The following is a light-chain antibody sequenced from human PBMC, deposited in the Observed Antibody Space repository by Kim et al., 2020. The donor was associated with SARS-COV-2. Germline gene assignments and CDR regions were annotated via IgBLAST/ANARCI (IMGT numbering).Light chain of an antibody. J-gene: IGLJ2*01. CDR2: EVS. Sequence: QSITLSCTGTSSDVGNYNLVSWYRQRPGKAPKLIIVEVSKRPSGVSDRFSGSKSGDTASLTISGLQAEDEGDYYCCSYAGSSTFVVFGGGTQLTVL. CDR3: CSYAGSSTFVV. CDR1: SSDVGNYNL. V-gene: IGLV2-23*02.